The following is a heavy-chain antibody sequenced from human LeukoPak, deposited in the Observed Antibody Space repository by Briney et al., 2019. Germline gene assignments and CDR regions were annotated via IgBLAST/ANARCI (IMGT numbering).Heavy chain of an antibody. CDR3: AKVGIGDSVSRDYYYMDV. V-gene: IGHV3-30*02. CDR2: IHSDASNK. CDR1: GFTFSTYG. Sequence: GGSLRLSCAASGFTFSTYGMHWVRQAPGKGLEWVTFIHSDASNKYYADSVKGRFTISRGNSKNTLYLQMNSLRAEDTAVYYCAKVGIGDSVSRDYYYMDVWGKGTTVTISS. D-gene: IGHD3-10*01. J-gene: IGHJ6*03.